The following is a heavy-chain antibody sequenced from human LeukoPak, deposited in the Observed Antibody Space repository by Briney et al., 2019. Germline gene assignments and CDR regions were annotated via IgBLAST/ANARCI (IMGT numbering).Heavy chain of an antibody. J-gene: IGHJ4*02. Sequence: PGGSLRLSCAASGFTFSSYAMSWVRQAPGKGLEWVSAISSSGGSTYYADSVKGRFTISRDNSKNTLYLQMNSLRVEDAAVYYCAKDQGWYYFDYWGQGTLVTVSS. CDR2: ISSSGGST. D-gene: IGHD2-15*01. CDR3: AKDQGWYYFDY. V-gene: IGHV3-23*01. CDR1: GFTFSSYA.